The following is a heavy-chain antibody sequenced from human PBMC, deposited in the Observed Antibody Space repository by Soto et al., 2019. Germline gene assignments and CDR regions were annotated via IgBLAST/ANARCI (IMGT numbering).Heavy chain of an antibody. D-gene: IGHD1-20*01. CDR3: ARARYNWNYYYYYGMDV. Sequence: QVQLQESGPGLVKPSQTLSLTCTVSGGSISSGGYYWSWIRQHPGKGLEWIGYIYYSGSTYYNPSLKSRVTISVDTSKNPFSLKLSSVTAADTAVYYCARARYNWNYYYYYGMDVWGQGTTVTVSS. CDR1: GGSISSGGYY. V-gene: IGHV4-31*03. CDR2: IYYSGST. J-gene: IGHJ6*02.